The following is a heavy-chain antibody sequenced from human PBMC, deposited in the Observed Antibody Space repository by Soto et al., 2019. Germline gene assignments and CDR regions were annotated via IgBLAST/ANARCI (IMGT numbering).Heavy chain of an antibody. V-gene: IGHV1-69*01. CDR3: ARTYYYDSSGYYYRTGHAFDI. J-gene: IGHJ3*02. CDR1: GGTFSSYA. D-gene: IGHD3-22*01. Sequence: QVQLVQSGAEVKKPGSSVKVSCKASGGTFSSYAISWVRQAPGQGLEWMGGIIPIFGTANYAQKFQGRVTITADESTSTAYMELSSMRSEDTGVYYCARTYYYDSSGYYYRTGHAFDIWGQGTMVTVSS. CDR2: IIPIFGTA.